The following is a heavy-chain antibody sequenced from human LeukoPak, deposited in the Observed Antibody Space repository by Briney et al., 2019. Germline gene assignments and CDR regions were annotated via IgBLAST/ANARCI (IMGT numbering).Heavy chain of an antibody. J-gene: IGHJ4*02. CDR3: ARGCGGGPGCYILDY. CDR2: IWSDGSNE. CDR1: AFTFSSYS. V-gene: IGHV3-33*08. Sequence: GGSLRLSCAASAFTFSSYSMNWVRQAPGKGLEWVAIIWSDGSNEVYIESVKGRFTIFRDNSKNTLYLHMNSLRGEDTAMYFCARGCGGGPGCYILDYWGQGTLVTVSS. D-gene: IGHD2-15*01.